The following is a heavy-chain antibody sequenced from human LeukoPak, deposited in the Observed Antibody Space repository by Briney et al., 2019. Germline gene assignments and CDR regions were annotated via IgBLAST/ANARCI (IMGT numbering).Heavy chain of an antibody. CDR1: GFTSSSYS. D-gene: IGHD5-18*01. V-gene: IGHV3-48*02. CDR2: ISSTI. CDR3: ARDHGYTY. J-gene: IGHJ4*02. Sequence: GGSLRLSCAASGFTSSSYSMNWVRQAPGKGLEWVSYISSTIYYADSVKGRFTISRNNAKNSLYLQMNSLRDEDTAVYYCARDHGYTYWGQGTLVTVSS.